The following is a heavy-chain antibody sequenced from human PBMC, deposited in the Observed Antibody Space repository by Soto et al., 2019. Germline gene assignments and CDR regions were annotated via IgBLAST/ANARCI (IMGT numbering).Heavy chain of an antibody. CDR3: ASHSIAVAAPPAFDI. CDR2: ISSSSSYI. V-gene: IGHV3-21*01. Sequence: GGSLRLSCAASGFTFSSYSMNWVRQAPGKGLEWVSSISSSSSYIYYADSVKGRFTISRDNAKNSLYLQMNSLRAEDTAVYYCASHSIAVAAPPAFDIWGQGTMVTVSS. CDR1: GFTFSSYS. J-gene: IGHJ3*02. D-gene: IGHD6-19*01.